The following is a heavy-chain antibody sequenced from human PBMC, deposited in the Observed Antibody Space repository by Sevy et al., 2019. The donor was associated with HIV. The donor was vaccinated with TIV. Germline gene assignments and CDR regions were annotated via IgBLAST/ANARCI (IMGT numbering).Heavy chain of an antibody. V-gene: IGHV3-33*08. Sequence: GGSLRLSCAASGFTFSSYVMHWVRQAPGKGLEWVALIWYDGTIKYYADSVKGRFTISRDNSKDTLFLRMNSLTPEDTAVYYCARGGGYCGGDCYSIDYWGQGVLVTVSS. D-gene: IGHD2-21*02. CDR3: ARGGGYCGGDCYSIDY. CDR1: GFTFSSYV. CDR2: IWYDGTIK. J-gene: IGHJ4*02.